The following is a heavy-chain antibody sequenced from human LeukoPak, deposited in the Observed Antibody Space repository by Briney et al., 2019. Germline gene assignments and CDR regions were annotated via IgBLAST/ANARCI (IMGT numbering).Heavy chain of an antibody. CDR2: ISGTGGST. J-gene: IGHJ4*02. CDR1: GFTFSSYA. D-gene: IGHD5-18*01. CDR3: AARNTAMVQYYFDY. V-gene: IGHV3-23*01. Sequence: PGGSLRLSCAASGFTFSSYAMSWVRQAPGKGLEWVSAISGTGGSTYYADSVKGRFTISRDNSKNTLYLQMNSLRAEDTAVYYCAARNTAMVQYYFDYWGQGTLVTVSS.